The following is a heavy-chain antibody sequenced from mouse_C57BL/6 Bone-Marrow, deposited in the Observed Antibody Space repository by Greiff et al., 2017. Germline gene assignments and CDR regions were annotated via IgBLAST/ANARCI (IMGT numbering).Heavy chain of an antibody. V-gene: IGHV1-81*01. CDR1: GYTFTSYG. J-gene: IGHJ1*03. CDR3: ARLLRPHWYFDV. Sequence: VQLQQSGAELARPGASVKLSCKASGYTFTSYGISWVKQRTGQGLEWIGEIYPRSGNTSYNEKFKGKATLTADKSSSTAYMALRSLTSEDSAVYFCARLLRPHWYFDVWGTGTTVTGSS. D-gene: IGHD1-2*01. CDR2: IYPRSGNT.